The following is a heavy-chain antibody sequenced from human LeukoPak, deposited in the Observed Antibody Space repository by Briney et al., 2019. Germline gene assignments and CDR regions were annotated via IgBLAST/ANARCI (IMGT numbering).Heavy chain of an antibody. CDR2: IYHSGST. CDR3: ARAGVGPYGDYTNWFDP. J-gene: IGHJ5*02. CDR1: GGSISSGGYS. V-gene: IGHV4-30-2*01. Sequence: SETLSLTCAVSGGSISSGGYSWSWIRRPPGKGLEWIGYIYHSGSTYYKPSLKSRVTISVDRSKNQFSLKLSSVTAADTAVYYCARAGVGPYGDYTNWFDPWGQGTLVTVSS. D-gene: IGHD4-17*01.